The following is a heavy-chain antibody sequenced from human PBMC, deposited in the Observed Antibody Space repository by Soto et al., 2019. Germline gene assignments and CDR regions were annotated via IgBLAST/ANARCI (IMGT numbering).Heavy chain of an antibody. CDR3: ARSHYYYMDV. J-gene: IGHJ6*03. V-gene: IGHV5-51*01. CDR1: GYSFSRYW. Sequence: GGSLKISCKGFGYSFSRYWIGWGRQMPGKGLEWMGIIYPGDSDTRYSPSFQGQVTISADKSISTAYLQWSSLRASDTAMYYCARSHYYYMDVWGKGTTVTVSS. CDR2: IYPGDSDT.